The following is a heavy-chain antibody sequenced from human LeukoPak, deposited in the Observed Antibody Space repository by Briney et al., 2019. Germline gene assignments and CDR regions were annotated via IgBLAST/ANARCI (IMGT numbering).Heavy chain of an antibody. CDR3: ARDTVFGDQGVYGY. CDR1: GYTFTGYY. J-gene: IGHJ4*02. CDR2: INPNSGGT. V-gene: IGHV1-2*02. Sequence: ASVKVSCKASGYTFTGYYMHWVRQAPGQGLEWMGWINPNSGGTNYAQKFQGRVTMTRDTSISTAYMELTRLRSDDTAVYYCARDTVFGDQGVYGYWGQGTLVTVSS. D-gene: IGHD3-3*01.